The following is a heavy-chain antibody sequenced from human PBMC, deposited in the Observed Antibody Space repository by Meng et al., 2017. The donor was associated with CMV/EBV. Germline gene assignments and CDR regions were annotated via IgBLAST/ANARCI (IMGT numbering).Heavy chain of an antibody. CDR3: ARIAAAGRFDY. V-gene: IGHV2-5*02. CDR1: GFSLSTSGVG. Sequence: HIPSKASGPTLVKPTPTLTLTCTSSGFSLSTSGVGVGWIRQHPGKALEWLALIYWDDYKRYSPSLKSRLTITKDTSKNQVVLTMTNMDPVDTATYYCARIAAAGRFDYWGQGTLVTVSS. D-gene: IGHD6-13*01. J-gene: IGHJ4*02. CDR2: IYWDDYK.